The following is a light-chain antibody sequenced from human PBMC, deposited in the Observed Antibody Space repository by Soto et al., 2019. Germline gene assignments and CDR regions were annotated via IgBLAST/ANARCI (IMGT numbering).Light chain of an antibody. CDR1: QSVSSN. V-gene: IGKV3-15*01. CDR3: QQYNNWPFT. Sequence: EIVMTQSPATLSVSPGERATLSCRASQSVSSNLAWYQQKPGQAPRLLIYGASTRATGIPARFSGSGSGTDFTLTSSSLHSEDFAVYCCQQYNNWPFTFGPGTKVDIK. J-gene: IGKJ3*01. CDR2: GAS.